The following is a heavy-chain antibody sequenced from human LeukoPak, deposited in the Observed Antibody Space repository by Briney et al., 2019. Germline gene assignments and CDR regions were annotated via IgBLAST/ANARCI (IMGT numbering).Heavy chain of an antibody. J-gene: IGHJ4*02. D-gene: IGHD3-9*01. CDR3: ARVGVSYDILTGYFDY. Sequence: SVKVSCKASGGTFSSYAISWVRQAPGQGLEWMGGIIPIFGTANYAQKFQGRVTITADESTSTAYMELSSLRSEDTAVYYCARVGVSYDILTGYFDYWGQGTLVIVSS. CDR1: GGTFSSYA. V-gene: IGHV1-69*01. CDR2: IIPIFGTA.